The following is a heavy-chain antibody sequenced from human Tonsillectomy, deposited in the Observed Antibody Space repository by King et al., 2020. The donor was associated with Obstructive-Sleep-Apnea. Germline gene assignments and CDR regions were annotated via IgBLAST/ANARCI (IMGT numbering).Heavy chain of an antibody. CDR1: GYNFAINW. D-gene: IGHD1-7*01. CDR2: IFPADSDT. CDR3: ASQGDLLELRDDALDI. V-gene: IGHV5-51*01. J-gene: IGHJ3*02. Sequence: DVQLVQSRAEVKKPGESLKISCKASGYNFAINWIGWVRQMPGKGLQWMGIIFPADSDTRYSPSFQGRVTLSADKSISPAYLQWSSLKASDTAMYYCASQGDLLELRDDALDIWGQGTMVTVSS.